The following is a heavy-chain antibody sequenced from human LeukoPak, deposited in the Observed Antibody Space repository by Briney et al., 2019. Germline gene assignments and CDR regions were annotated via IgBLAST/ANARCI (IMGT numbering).Heavy chain of an antibody. V-gene: IGHV3-23*01. CDR1: GFTFNSYD. CDR2: ISGSGSST. CDR3: ANTAGGTSIGYYFDP. D-gene: IGHD2/OR15-2a*01. Sequence: PGVSVRLSCAASGFTFNSYDMSWVPQAPGKGREWVSGISGSGSSTYYADSVKGRFTISRDNSKNTLYLQMNSLRAEDTAVYYCANTAGGTSIGYYFDPWGQGTLVTVSS. J-gene: IGHJ5*02.